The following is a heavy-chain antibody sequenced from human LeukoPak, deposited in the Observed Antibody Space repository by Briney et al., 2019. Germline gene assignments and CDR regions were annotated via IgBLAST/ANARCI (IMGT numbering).Heavy chain of an antibody. J-gene: IGHJ4*02. D-gene: IGHD3-22*01. Sequence: SVKVSCKASGGTFSSYAISWVRQAPGQGLEWMGGIIPIFGTANYAQKFQGRVTITTDESTSTAYMELSSLRSEDTAVYYCANLYDSSGYLGYWGQGTLVTVSS. CDR2: IIPIFGTA. V-gene: IGHV1-69*05. CDR1: GGTFSSYA. CDR3: ANLYDSSGYLGY.